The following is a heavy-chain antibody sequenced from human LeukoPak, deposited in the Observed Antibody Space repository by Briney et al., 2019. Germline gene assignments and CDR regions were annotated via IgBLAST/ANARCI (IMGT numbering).Heavy chain of an antibody. J-gene: IGHJ4*02. D-gene: IGHD1-26*01. Sequence: PGGSLRLSCAASGFTFSNCALHWVRQAPGKGLEWVAVISNDGINKYYADSVKGRFSISRDNSRNTLYLQMNSLRGEDTAVYYCARADVIVGATFPFDYWGQGTLVTVSS. CDR2: ISNDGINK. CDR1: GFTFSNCA. V-gene: IGHV3-30-3*01. CDR3: ARADVIVGATFPFDY.